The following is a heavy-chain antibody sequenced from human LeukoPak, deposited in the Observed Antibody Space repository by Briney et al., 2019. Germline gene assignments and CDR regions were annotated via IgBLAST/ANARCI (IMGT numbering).Heavy chain of an antibody. CDR2: ISYDGSNK. Sequence: GGSLRLSCAASGFTFSSYGMHWVRQAPGKGLEWVAVISYDGSNKYYADSVKGRFTISRDNSKNTLYLQMNSLRAEDTAVYYCAKSGSSGRPHYFDYWGQGILVTVSS. D-gene: IGHD6-19*01. CDR1: GFTFSSYG. J-gene: IGHJ4*02. V-gene: IGHV3-30*18. CDR3: AKSGSSGRPHYFDY.